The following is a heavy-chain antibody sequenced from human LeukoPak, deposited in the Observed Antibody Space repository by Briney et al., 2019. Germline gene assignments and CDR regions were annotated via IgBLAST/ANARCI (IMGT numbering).Heavy chain of an antibody. V-gene: IGHV3-30-3*01. CDR3: ARDLRLVTTNAFDI. Sequence: SLRLSCAASGFTFSSYAMHWVRQAPGKGLEWVAVISYDGSNKYYAHSVKGRVTIPRDNSKNTLYLQMNSLRAEDTAVYYCARDLRLVTTNAFDIWGQGTMVTVSS. D-gene: IGHD4-17*01. CDR2: ISYDGSNK. J-gene: IGHJ3*02. CDR1: GFTFSSYA.